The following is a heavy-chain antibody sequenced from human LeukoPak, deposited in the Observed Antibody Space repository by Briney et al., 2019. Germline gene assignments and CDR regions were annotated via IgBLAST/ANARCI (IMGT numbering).Heavy chain of an antibody. CDR3: ARGLGSAFDI. J-gene: IGHJ3*02. V-gene: IGHV4-4*07. CDR1: GGSISSYY. D-gene: IGHD2-15*01. Sequence: SETLSLTCTVTGGSISSYYWSWLRQPAGKGLEWIGRIYSSGGTNYNPSLKSRVTMSVDMSKNQFSLKLSSVTAADTAVYYCARGLGSAFDIWGQGTMVTVSS. CDR2: IYSSGGT.